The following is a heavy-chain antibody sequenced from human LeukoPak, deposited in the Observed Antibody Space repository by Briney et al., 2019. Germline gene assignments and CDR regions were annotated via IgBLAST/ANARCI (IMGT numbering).Heavy chain of an antibody. J-gene: IGHJ4*02. D-gene: IGHD5-18*01. CDR3: TRDPLDILYSYGYGY. CDR2: IRSKAYGGTT. Sequence: GQSLRLSCTASGFTFGDYAMSWVRQASGKGLEWVGFIRSKAYGGTTEYAASVKGRFTISRDDSKSIAYLQMNSLKTEDTAVYYCTRDPLDILYSYGYGYWGQGTLVTVSS. V-gene: IGHV3-49*04. CDR1: GFTFGDYA.